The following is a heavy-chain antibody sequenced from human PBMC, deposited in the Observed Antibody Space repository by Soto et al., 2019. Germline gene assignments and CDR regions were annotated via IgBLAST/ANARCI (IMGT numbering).Heavy chain of an antibody. V-gene: IGHV4-39*01. CDR1: GGSVSTSRYY. J-gene: IGHJ5*02. CDR3: ASQGTASGSFYLSPFGP. Sequence: SETLSLTCSVSGGSVSTSRYYWAWLRQPPGKGLEWIGSIIYSGGRDYTPSLRSRVTISVDTSRNEVALKLTSMTAADTALYFCASQGTASGSFYLSPFGPWGRGILVTVSS. D-gene: IGHD3-10*01. CDR2: IIYSGGR.